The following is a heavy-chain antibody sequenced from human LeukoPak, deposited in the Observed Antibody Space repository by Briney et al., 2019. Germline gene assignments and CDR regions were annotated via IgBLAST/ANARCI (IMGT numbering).Heavy chain of an antibody. CDR2: IGKDGSSI. Sequence: GGSLRLSCVASGFAFNSHVMNWVRQAPGKGLEWVAYIGKDGSSIYYADSVKGRFTISRDNAKNSLYLQMNSLRAEDTAAYYCARDGSTVTTNYYYGMDVWGQGTTVTVSS. CDR1: GFAFNSHV. J-gene: IGHJ6*02. V-gene: IGHV3-48*03. D-gene: IGHD4-17*01. CDR3: ARDGSTVTTNYYYGMDV.